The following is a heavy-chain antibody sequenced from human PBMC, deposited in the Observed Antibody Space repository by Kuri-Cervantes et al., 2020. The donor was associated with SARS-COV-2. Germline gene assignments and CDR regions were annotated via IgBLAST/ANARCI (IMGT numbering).Heavy chain of an antibody. CDR2: ISYDGSNK. CDR3: ASSPVAAPFGAFDI. D-gene: IGHD6-19*01. V-gene: IGHV3-30-3*01. CDR1: GFTFSSYA. J-gene: IGHJ3*02. Sequence: GESLKISCAASGFTFSSYAMHWVRQAPGKGLEWVVVISYDGSNKYYADSVKGRFTISRDNSKNTLYLQMNSLRAEDTAVYYCASSPVAAPFGAFDIWGQGTMVTVSS.